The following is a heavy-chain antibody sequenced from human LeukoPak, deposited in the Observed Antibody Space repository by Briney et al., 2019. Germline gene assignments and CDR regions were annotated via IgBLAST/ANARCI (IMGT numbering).Heavy chain of an antibody. D-gene: IGHD2-2*01. Sequence: PGGSLRLSCTASGFTFSSYAMSWVRQAPGKGLEWVSALSGSGGNTYYADSVKGRFTISRDNSKNTRYLQMNSLRAEDTAKYYCAKVASLCTSTSCVRGGSDYWGQGTLVTVSS. V-gene: IGHV3-23*01. CDR2: LSGSGGNT. CDR1: GFTFSSYA. J-gene: IGHJ4*02. CDR3: AKVASLCTSTSCVRGGSDY.